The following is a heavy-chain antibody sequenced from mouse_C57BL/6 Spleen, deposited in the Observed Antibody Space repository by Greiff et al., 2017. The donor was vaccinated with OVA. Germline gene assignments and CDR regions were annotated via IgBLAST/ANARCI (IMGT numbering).Heavy chain of an antibody. D-gene: IGHD1-1*01. CDR1: GYTFTSYW. CDR2: IDPNSGGT. CDR3: ARSNYGSSYGSFWYFDV. V-gene: IGHV1-72*01. J-gene: IGHJ1*03. Sequence: QVQLKQPGAELGKPGASVKLSCKASGYTFTSYWMHWVKQRPGRGLEWIGRIDPNSGGTKYNEKFKSKATLTVDKPSSTAYMQLSSLTSEDSAVYYCARSNYGSSYGSFWYFDVWGTGTTVTVSS.